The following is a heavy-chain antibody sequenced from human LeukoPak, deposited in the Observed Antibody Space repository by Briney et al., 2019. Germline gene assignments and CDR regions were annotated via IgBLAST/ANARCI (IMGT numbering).Heavy chain of an antibody. J-gene: IGHJ2*01. V-gene: IGHV4-59*01. Sequence: SETLSLTCTVSGASITSYYWSWFRQPPGKALEWIGYIYYSGNTKYNPSLKSRATISEDTSKKQFSLKLNSVTAADTAVYYCARVYGYNYWYFYLWGRGTLVTVSS. D-gene: IGHD5-24*01. CDR2: IYYSGNT. CDR1: GASITSYY. CDR3: ARVYGYNYWYFYL.